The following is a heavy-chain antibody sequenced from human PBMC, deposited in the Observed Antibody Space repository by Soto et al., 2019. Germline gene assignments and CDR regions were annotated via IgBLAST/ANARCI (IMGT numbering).Heavy chain of an antibody. D-gene: IGHD3-22*01. CDR1: GYSFTSYW. J-gene: IGHJ6*02. V-gene: IGHV5-10-1*01. Sequence: GESLKISCEGSGYSFTSYWISWVRQMPGKGLEWMGRIDPSDSYTNYSPSFQGHVTISADKSISTAYLQWSSLKASDTAMYYCARHRRRYYYDSSGYYYSGMDVWGQGTTVTVSS. CDR2: IDPSDSYT. CDR3: ARHRRRYYYDSSGYYYSGMDV.